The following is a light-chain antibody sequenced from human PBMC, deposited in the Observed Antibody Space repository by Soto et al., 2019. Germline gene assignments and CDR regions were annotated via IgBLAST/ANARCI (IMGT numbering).Light chain of an antibody. J-gene: IGKJ1*01. CDR3: QEYNSNSGT. V-gene: IGKV1-5*01. CDR1: QSLGIW. CDR2: DAS. Sequence: DMQLTQSPSTLSASVGDRVTITCRGSQSLGIWLAWHQQKPVKAPKLLIYDASTLKSGVPSRFSGSGSGTKFTLTISSLQPDDFATYYFQEYNSNSGTFGQGTKVDIK.